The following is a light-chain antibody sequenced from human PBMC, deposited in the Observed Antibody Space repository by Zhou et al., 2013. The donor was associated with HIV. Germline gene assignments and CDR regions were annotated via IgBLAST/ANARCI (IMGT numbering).Light chain of an antibody. V-gene: IGKV3-15*01. Sequence: EIVLTQSPGTLSLSPGERATLSCRASQSVSSNLAWYQQKPDQAPRLLIYGASTRATGIPARFSGSGSGTEFTLTISSLQSEDFAVYYCQQYNNWPLLTFGGGTKVEIK. CDR1: QSVSSN. J-gene: IGKJ4*01. CDR2: GAS. CDR3: QQYNNWPLLT.